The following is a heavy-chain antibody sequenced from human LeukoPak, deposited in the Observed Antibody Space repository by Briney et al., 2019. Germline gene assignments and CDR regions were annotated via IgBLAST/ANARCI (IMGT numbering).Heavy chain of an antibody. Sequence: SETLSLTCTVSGGSISSYHWGWIRQPPGKRLEWIGSIYHTGIAYYNPSLKSRVTISVDTSKNHFSLRLSSVTAADTAVYYCARVGSSWESFDYWGQGTLVTVSS. D-gene: IGHD6-13*01. CDR3: ARVGSSWESFDY. CDR1: GGSISSYH. CDR2: IYHTGIA. J-gene: IGHJ4*01. V-gene: IGHV4-38-2*02.